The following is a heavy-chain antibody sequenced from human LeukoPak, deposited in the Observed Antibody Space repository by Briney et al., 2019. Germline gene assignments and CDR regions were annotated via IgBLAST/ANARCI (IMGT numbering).Heavy chain of an antibody. CDR3: ARAQYYYGSGSYRKDWYFDL. CDR1: GGSISSGGHY. V-gene: IGHV4-61*02. Sequence: KSSETLSLTCTVSGGSISSGGHYWSWIRQPAGKGLEYLGRISSTGSTNYNPSLRSRVTISADTSKNHFSLKLTSVTAADTAVYYCARAQYYYGSGSYRKDWYFDLWGRGTLVTVSS. CDR2: ISSTGST. J-gene: IGHJ2*01. D-gene: IGHD3-10*01.